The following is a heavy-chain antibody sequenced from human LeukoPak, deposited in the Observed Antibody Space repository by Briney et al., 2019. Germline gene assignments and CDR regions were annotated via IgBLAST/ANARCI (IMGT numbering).Heavy chain of an antibody. CDR1: GFTFSSYA. V-gene: IGHV3-23*01. D-gene: IGHD4-17*01. J-gene: IGHJ3*02. Sequence: GGSLRLSCAASGFTFSSYAMSWVRQAPGKGLEWVSAISGSGGSTYYADSVKGRFTISRDNSKNTLYLQMNSLRAEDTAVYYCAKDWVPDDHGDPRDAFDIWGQGTMVTVSS. CDR2: ISGSGGST. CDR3: AKDWVPDDHGDPRDAFDI.